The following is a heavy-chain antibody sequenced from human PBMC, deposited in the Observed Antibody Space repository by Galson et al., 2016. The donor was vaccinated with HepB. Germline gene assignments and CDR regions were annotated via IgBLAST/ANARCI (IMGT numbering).Heavy chain of an antibody. V-gene: IGHV4-59*01. CDR3: ARGRSGYNFDH. J-gene: IGHJ4*02. D-gene: IGHD5-24*01. CDR2: IYYSGNT. Sequence: SETLSLTCSVSGDSITSYYWSWIRQPPGKGLEWIGYIYYSGNTNYNPSLKSRVTISLDTSKNQFSLKLISATAADTAVYFCARGRSGYNFDHWGQGTLVTVPS. CDR1: GDSITSYY.